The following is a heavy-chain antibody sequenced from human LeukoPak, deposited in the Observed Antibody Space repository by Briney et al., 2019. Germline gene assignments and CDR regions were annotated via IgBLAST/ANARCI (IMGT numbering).Heavy chain of an antibody. V-gene: IGHV1-69*13. CDR2: IIPIFGTA. J-gene: IGHJ4*02. CDR1: GGTFISYA. Sequence: GASVKVSCKASGGTFISYAISWVRQAPGQGLERMGGIIPIFGTANYAQKFQGRVTITADESTSTAYMELSSLRSEDTAVYYCARTQYYDFWSGLYYFDYWGQGTLVTVSS. D-gene: IGHD3-3*01. CDR3: ARTQYYDFWSGLYYFDY.